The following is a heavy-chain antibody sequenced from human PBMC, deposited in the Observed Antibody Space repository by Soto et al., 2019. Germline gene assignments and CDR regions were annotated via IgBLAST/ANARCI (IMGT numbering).Heavy chain of an antibody. D-gene: IGHD1-1*01. CDR3: ASRYKGGYNFDNFYHYCGLDG. CDR1: GDTFSNFA. CDR2: IIPFFGPT. V-gene: IGHV1-69*01. J-gene: IGHJ6*02. Sequence: QMQLVQSGAEVKKPGSSVKVSCKASGDTFSNFAVGWVRQAPGQGLEWMGGIIPFFGPTNYAQKFQDRVTITADESTNTVYMELSGRRSEDTALYHCASRYKGGYNFDNFYHYCGLDGWGQGTAVTVSS.